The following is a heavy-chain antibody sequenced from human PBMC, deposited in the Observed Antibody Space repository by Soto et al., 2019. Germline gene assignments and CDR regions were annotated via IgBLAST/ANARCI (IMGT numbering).Heavy chain of an antibody. CDR3: ARLRWLQFEYYYYGMDV. J-gene: IGHJ6*02. CDR1: GGSFSGYY. CDR2: INHRGST. Sequence: QVQLQQWGAGLLKPSETLSLTCAVYGGSFSGYYWRWLRQPPGKGLEWIGEINHRGSTNYNPSLKSRVTISVDTSKNQFSLKLSSVTAADTAVYYCARLRWLQFEYYYYGMDVWGQGTTVTVSS. V-gene: IGHV4-34*01. D-gene: IGHD5-12*01.